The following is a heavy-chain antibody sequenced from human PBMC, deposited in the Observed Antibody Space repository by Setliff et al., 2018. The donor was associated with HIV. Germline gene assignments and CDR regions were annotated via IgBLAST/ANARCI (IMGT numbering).Heavy chain of an antibody. CDR3: ARVMYYKFWSGYRDSYYYYGMDV. CDR1: GYTFTSYD. D-gene: IGHD3-3*01. V-gene: IGHV1-8*02. Sequence: GASVKVSCKASGYTFTSYDINWVRQATGQGLEWMGWMNPNSGNTGYAQKFQGRVTMTRNTSISTAYMELSSLRSEDTAVYYCARVMYYKFWSGYRDSYYYYGMDVWGQGTTVTVSS. CDR2: MNPNSGNT. J-gene: IGHJ6*02.